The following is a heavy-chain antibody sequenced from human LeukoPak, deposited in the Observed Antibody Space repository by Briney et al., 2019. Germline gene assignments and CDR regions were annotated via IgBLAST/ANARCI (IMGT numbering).Heavy chain of an antibody. Sequence: SVKVSCKASGGTFSSYAISWVRQAPGQGLEWMGGIIPIFGTANYAQKFQGRVTITADESTSTAYMELSSLRSEDTAVYYCARWKSVGWFGEDYGMDVWGQGTTVTVSS. V-gene: IGHV1-69*13. D-gene: IGHD3-10*01. CDR1: GGTFSSYA. CDR3: ARWKSVGWFGEDYGMDV. CDR2: IIPIFGTA. J-gene: IGHJ6*02.